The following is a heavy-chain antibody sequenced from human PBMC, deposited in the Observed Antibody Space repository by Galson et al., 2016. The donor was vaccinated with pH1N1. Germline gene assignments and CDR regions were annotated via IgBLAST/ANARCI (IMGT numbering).Heavy chain of an antibody. V-gene: IGHV1-18*01. Sequence: VKVSCKASGFTFTTYGFTWVRQAPGQGREWMGWISGNNGDSHYAQKVKGRVTVTIDTSTSTAYLEVRGLTSDDTAVYYCARKGTGWPLDYWGQGTLVTVSS. CDR1: GFTFTTYG. CDR2: ISGNNGDS. D-gene: IGHD7-27*01. CDR3: ARKGTGWPLDY. J-gene: IGHJ4*02.